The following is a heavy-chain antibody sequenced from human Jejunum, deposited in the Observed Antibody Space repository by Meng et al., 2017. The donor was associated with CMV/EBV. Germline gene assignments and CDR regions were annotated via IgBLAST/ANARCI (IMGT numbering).Heavy chain of an antibody. CDR3: ARNFGITGTNFGY. D-gene: IGHD1-7*01. CDR1: GFTVSSSE. V-gene: IGHV3-53*01. J-gene: IGHJ4*02. CDR2: IYSGRAT. Sequence: GQLVEAGGGFIHPRGDLRLSCSGSGFTVSSSEMSWVRSAPRKGLEWGSVIYSGRATYYADSVKGRFTIYRDASKNTVYLQMNSLRAEDTAMYYCARNFGITGTNFGYWGQGTLVTVSS.